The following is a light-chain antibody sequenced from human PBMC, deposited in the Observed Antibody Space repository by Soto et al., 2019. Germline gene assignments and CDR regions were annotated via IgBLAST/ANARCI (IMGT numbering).Light chain of an antibody. CDR1: SSDVGAYNY. CDR3: SSYTSSTTQV. V-gene: IGLV2-14*01. J-gene: IGLJ3*02. Sequence: HSVLTQPASVSGSPGQSITISCAGTSSDVGAYNYVSWYQQHPGKAPKLVIYEVGDRPSGVSNRFSGSKSGNTASLTISGLQAEDEADYYCSSYTSSTTQVFGGGTQLTVL. CDR2: EVG.